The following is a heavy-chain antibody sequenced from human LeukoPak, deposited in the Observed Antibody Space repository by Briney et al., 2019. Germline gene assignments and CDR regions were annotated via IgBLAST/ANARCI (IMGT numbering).Heavy chain of an antibody. D-gene: IGHD3-22*01. CDR1: GSTLSDYY. CDR2: ISSGGGTR. J-gene: IGHJ3*02. V-gene: IGHV3-11*01. Sequence: GGSLRLSCAASGSTLSDYYMNWIRQAPGKGLEWVSYISSGGGTRSYADSVKGRFTISRDNAKNSLYLQMNSLRAEDTAVYYCARDRGRRGITMRSDAFDIWGQGTMVTVSS. CDR3: ARDRGRRGITMRSDAFDI.